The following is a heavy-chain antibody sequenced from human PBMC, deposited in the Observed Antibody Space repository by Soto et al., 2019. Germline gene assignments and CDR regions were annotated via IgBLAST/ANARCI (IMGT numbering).Heavy chain of an antibody. J-gene: IGHJ4*02. CDR1: GFSFSSQA. CDR3: ARDTHTSSWYVAPDY. D-gene: IGHD6-13*01. V-gene: IGHV3-30*14. Sequence: GGSLRLSCVASGFSFSSQAMHWVRQAPGKGLEWVAAISNDGNRQLYADSVKDRFTISRDNSKNTLYLQMNSLRAEDTAVYYCARDTHTSSWYVAPDYWGQGTMVTVSS. CDR2: ISNDGNRQ.